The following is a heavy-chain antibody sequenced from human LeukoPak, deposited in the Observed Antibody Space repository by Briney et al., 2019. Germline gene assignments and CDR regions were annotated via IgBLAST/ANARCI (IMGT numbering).Heavy chain of an antibody. CDR2: ISSSSSTI. V-gene: IGHV3-48*01. CDR1: GFTFSSYA. CDR3: ARDRAATGDYYFDY. D-gene: IGHD7-27*01. Sequence: GGSLRLSCAASGFTFSSYAMNWVRQAPGKGLEWVSYISSSSSTIYYADSVKGRFTISRDNAKNSLYLQMNSLRGEDTAVYYCARDRAATGDYYFDYWGQGTLVTVSS. J-gene: IGHJ4*02.